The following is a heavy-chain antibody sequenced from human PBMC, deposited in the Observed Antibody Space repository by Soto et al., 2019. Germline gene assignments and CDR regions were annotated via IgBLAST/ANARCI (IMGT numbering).Heavy chain of an antibody. CDR3: ARSTSSGSYYSDLYYYYGMDV. CDR2: IYYSGST. CDR1: GGSISSGGYY. J-gene: IGHJ6*02. V-gene: IGHV4-31*03. D-gene: IGHD3-10*01. Sequence: SETLSLTCTVSGGSISSGGYYWSWIRQHPGKGLEWIGYIYYSGSTYYNPSLKSRVTISVDTSKNQFSVKLSSVTAADTAVYYCARSTSSGSYYSDLYYYYGMDVWGQGTTVTV.